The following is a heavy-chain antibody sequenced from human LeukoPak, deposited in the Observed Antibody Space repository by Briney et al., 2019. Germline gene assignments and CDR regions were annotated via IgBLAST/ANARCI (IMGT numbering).Heavy chain of an antibody. V-gene: IGHV1-69*04. Sequence: SVKVSCKASGGTFSSYAISWVRQAPGQGLEWMGRIIPILGIANYAQKFQGRVTITADKSTSTAYMELSSLRSEDTAVYYCANNVDTAINLAPDWGQGALVTVSS. CDR2: IIPILGIA. D-gene: IGHD5-18*01. CDR3: ANNVDTAINLAPD. CDR1: GGTFSSYA. J-gene: IGHJ4*02.